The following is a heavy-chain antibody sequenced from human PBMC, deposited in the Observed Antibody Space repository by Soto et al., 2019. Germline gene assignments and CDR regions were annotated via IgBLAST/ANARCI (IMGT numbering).Heavy chain of an antibody. CDR2: IWSDGSNK. V-gene: IGHV3-33*01. CDR3: VRSGYSSGWSHFDY. J-gene: IGHJ4*02. Sequence: ESGGGVVQPGRSLRLSCAASGFTFSSYGMHWVRQAPGKGLEWVAVIWSDGSNKNYADSVKGRFTISRDNSKNTLYLQMNSLRAEDTAVYYCVRSGYSSGWSHFDYWGRGTLVTVSS. CDR1: GFTFSSYG. D-gene: IGHD6-19*01.